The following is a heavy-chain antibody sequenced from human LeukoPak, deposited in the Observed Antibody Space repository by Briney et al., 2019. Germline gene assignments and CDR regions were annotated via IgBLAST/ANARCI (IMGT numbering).Heavy chain of an antibody. CDR3: ARDRPHPSGYDY. V-gene: IGHV1-2*02. D-gene: IGHD3-22*01. CDR1: GYTFTGYY. CDR2: INPNSGGT. Sequence: ASVKVSCKASGYTFTGYYMHWVRKAPGQGLEWMGWINPNSGGTNYAQKFQGRVTMTRDTSISTAYMELSRLRSDDTAVYYCARDRPHPSGYDYWGQGTLVTVSS. J-gene: IGHJ4*02.